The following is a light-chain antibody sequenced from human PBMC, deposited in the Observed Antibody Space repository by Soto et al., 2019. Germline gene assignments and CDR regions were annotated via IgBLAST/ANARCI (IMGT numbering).Light chain of an antibody. CDR2: GAS. CDR1: QSISSSY. V-gene: IGKV3-20*01. Sequence: EIVLTQSPGTLSLSPGERATLSCRASQSISSSYLAWYQQKPGQAPRLLIYGASSMATGIPDRFSGSGSGTDFTLTISRLEPEDFAVYYCQQDGSSPLTFGQGTRVEVK. J-gene: IGKJ1*01. CDR3: QQDGSSPLT.